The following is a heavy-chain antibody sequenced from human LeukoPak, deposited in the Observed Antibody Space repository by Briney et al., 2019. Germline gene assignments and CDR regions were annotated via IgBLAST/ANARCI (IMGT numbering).Heavy chain of an antibody. CDR2: INHSGST. D-gene: IGHD3-3*01. V-gene: IGHV4-34*01. J-gene: IGHJ6*03. CDR3: AREAHDFWSGYPYYYYYYMDV. CDR1: GGSFSGYY. Sequence: PSETLSLTCAVYGGSFSGYYWSWIRQPPGKELEWIGEINHSGSTNYNPSLKSRVTISVDTSKNQFSLKLSSVTAADTAVYYCAREAHDFWSGYPYYYYYYMDVWGKGTTVTVSS.